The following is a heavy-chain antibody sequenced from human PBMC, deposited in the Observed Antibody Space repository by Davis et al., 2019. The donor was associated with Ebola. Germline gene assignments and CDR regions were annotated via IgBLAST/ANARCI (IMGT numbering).Heavy chain of an antibody. J-gene: IGHJ4*02. CDR2: ISGSGGST. CDR3: AKNDDYGGNPQFDY. CDR1: GFTFSSYA. Sequence: GESLKISCAASGFTFSSYAMSWVRQAPGKGLEWVSAISGSGGSTYYADSVKGRFTISRDNSKNTLYLQMNSLRAEDTAVYYCAKNDDYGGNPQFDYWGQGTPVTVSS. V-gene: IGHV3-23*01. D-gene: IGHD4-23*01.